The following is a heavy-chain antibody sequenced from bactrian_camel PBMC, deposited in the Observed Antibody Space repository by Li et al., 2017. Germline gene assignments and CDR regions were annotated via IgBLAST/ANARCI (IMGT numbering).Heavy chain of an antibody. Sequence: HVQLVESGGGSVQAGGSLRLSCVASTYSYCAAWFRQAPGKERERVAIIDNSFGTSYADSVKGRFTISKDGTKKTLYLEMNSLKPEDTAMYYCAADYRRDVCSRGVFEYWGQGTQVTVS. D-gene: IGHD5*01. CDR1: TYSYC. CDR3: AADYRRDVCSRGVFEY. V-gene: IGHV3S63*01. J-gene: IGHJ4*01. CDR2: IDNSFGT.